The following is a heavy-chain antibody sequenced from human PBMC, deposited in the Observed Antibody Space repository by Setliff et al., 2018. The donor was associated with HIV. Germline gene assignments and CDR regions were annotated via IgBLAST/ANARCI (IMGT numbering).Heavy chain of an antibody. D-gene: IGHD5-18*01. Sequence: ASVKVSCKTSGYTFINYYVHWMRQAPGQGPEWLGVINPSEGNTNRAPRFQDRVIVTRDTSTSTVYLELRRLTSEDTAIYYCARDLIQPLSDYYFDVWGQGAPVTVSS. CDR3: ARDLIQPLSDYYFDV. V-gene: IGHV1-46*01. CDR1: GYTFINYY. J-gene: IGHJ4*02. CDR2: INPSEGNT.